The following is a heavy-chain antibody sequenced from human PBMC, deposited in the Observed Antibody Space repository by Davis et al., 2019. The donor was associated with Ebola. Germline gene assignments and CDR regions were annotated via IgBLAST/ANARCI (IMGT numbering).Heavy chain of an antibody. CDR1: GFTLTNAW. CDR2: IKSKTDGGTT. V-gene: IGHV3-15*01. D-gene: IGHD6-6*01. CDR3: TTDSRAGSSARLDY. J-gene: IGHJ4*02. Sequence: GESLKISCAGSGFTLTNAWMSWVRQAPGKGLEWVGRIKSKTDGGTTDYAAPVKGRFTISRDDSENTLSLQASSLKTEDTAVYYCTTDSRAGSSARLDYWGQGTLVTVSS.